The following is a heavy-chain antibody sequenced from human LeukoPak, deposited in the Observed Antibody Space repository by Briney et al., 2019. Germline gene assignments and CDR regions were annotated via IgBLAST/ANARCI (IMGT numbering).Heavy chain of an antibody. V-gene: IGHV1-2*02. Sequence: ASVKVSCKASGYTFTGYYMHWVRQAPGQGLEWMGWINPNSGGTNYAQKFQGRVTMTRDTSISTAYMELSRLRSDDTAVYYCARAESTPWGYSSSRSGAFDIWGQGTMVTVSS. CDR3: ARAESTPWGYSSSRSGAFDI. CDR2: INPNSGGT. J-gene: IGHJ3*02. CDR1: GYTFTGYY. D-gene: IGHD6-13*01.